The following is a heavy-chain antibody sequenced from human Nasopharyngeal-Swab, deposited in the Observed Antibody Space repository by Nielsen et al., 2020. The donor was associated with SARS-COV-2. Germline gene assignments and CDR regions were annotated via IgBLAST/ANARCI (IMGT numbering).Heavy chain of an antibody. J-gene: IGHJ4*02. CDR1: GFTFSRYG. CDR3: AKDRRGDSDPTDFDY. Sequence: GGSLRLSCAASGFTFSRYGMHWVRQAPGKGLEWVAVISDDGRSIFYAESLKGRFTISRDNSKNTVSLQMSSLRIEDTALYYCAKDRRGDSDPTDFDYWGQGTLVTVSS. D-gene: IGHD2-21*02. CDR2: ISDDGRSI. V-gene: IGHV3-30*18.